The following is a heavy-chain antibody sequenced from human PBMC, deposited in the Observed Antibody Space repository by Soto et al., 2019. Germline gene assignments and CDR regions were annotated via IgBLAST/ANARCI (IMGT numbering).Heavy chain of an antibody. V-gene: IGHV3-33*01. Sequence: QVQRVESGGGGVQPGRSLRLSCAASGFTFSLYGMHWVRQAPGKGLEWVAVIWYDGSDKYYADSVKGRFTIARDNSKNTLYLQMNSLRAEDTAVYYCARDRFFGSASEYWGQGTLVSVSS. CDR3: ARDRFFGSASEY. CDR2: IWYDGSDK. D-gene: IGHD3-10*01. J-gene: IGHJ4*02. CDR1: GFTFSLYG.